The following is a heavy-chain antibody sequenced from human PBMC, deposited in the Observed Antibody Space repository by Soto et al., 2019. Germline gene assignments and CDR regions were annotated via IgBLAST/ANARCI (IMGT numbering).Heavy chain of an antibody. CDR2: ITGSGGGT. CDR1: GFTFSNYA. CDR3: AKRPLTAAGFDY. D-gene: IGHD6-13*01. V-gene: IGHV3-23*01. Sequence: EVQLLESGGGLVQPGGSLRLSCAASGFTFSNYAMTWVRQAPGKGLEWVSVITGSGGGTYFVDSVKGRFTISRDQSKNTVYLQMNSLRAEDTAVYYCAKRPLTAAGFDYWGQGTLVTVSS. J-gene: IGHJ4*02.